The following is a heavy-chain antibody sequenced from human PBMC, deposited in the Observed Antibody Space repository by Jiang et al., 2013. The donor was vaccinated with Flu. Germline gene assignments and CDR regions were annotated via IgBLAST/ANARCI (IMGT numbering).Heavy chain of an antibody. CDR1: GGSFSGYY. V-gene: IGHV4-34*01. CDR2: INHSGST. D-gene: IGHD3-10*01. J-gene: IGHJ2*01. Sequence: GLLKPSETLSLTCAVYGGSFSGYYWSWIRQPPGKGLEWIGEINHSGSTNYNPSLKSRVTISVDTSKNQFSLKLSSVTAADTAVYYCARGLRFRGWYFDLWGRGTLVTVSS. CDR3: ARGLRFRGWYFDL.